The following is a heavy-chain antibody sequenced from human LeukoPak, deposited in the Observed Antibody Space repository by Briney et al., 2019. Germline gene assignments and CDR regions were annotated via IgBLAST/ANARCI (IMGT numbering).Heavy chain of an antibody. CDR3: ARARIAAHYYYYYMDV. V-gene: IGHV3-21*04. CDR1: GFTFSTYS. D-gene: IGHD6-6*01. Sequence: GGSLRLPCTASGFTFSTYSMSWVRQAPGKGLEWVSSISSTSIYIYYADSVKGRFTISRDNAKNSLYLQMNSLRAEDTAVYYCARARIAAHYYYYYMDVWGKGTTVTVSS. CDR2: ISSTSIYI. J-gene: IGHJ6*03.